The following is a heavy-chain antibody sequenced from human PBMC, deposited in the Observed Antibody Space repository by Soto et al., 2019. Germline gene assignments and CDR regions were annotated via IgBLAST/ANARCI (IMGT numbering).Heavy chain of an antibody. CDR2: IIPIFSKA. V-gene: IGHV1-69*13. J-gene: IGHJ2*01. Sequence: SVKVSCKASGGTFSSCAISWVRQAPGQGLEWMGGIIPIFSKANYAQKFQGRVTITADESTSTAYMELSSLRSEDTAVYYCARAVRGLGYFDLWGRGTLVTVSS. CDR1: GGTFSSCA. D-gene: IGHD3-10*01. CDR3: ARAVRGLGYFDL.